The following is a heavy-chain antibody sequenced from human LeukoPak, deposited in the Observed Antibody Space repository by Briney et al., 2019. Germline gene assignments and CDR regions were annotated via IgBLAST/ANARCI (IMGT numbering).Heavy chain of an antibody. D-gene: IGHD3-10*01. CDR2: IYHSATT. J-gene: IGHJ4*02. V-gene: IGHV4-30-2*01. CDR3: ARAPGYYGSGSPYLDS. CDR1: GGSINSGDNF. Sequence: SETLSLTCAVSGGSINSGDNFWNWIRLPPGRGLEWIGYIYHSATTFYNPSLKSRVTISVDRSRNQFSLRLTSVTAADSAVYYCARAPGYYGSGSPYLDSWGQGALVTVSS.